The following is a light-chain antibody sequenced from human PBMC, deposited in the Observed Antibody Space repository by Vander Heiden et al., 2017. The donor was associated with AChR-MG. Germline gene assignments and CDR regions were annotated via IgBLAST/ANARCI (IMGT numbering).Light chain of an antibody. V-gene: IGKV3D-20*02. J-gene: IGKJ1*01. Sequence: EIVFTQSSAILSLSPGERATLSCRASLTIVDNSLAWFQQTPGQAPRLLMFGLARRATGVPDRFIASGSGTDFTLSITRVEPEDFAVYCCQQEASLPWTFGRGTKLESK. CDR3: QQEASLPWT. CDR2: GLA. CDR1: LTIVDNS.